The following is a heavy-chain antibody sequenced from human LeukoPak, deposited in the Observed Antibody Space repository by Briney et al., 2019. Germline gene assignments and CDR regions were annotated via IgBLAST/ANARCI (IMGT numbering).Heavy chain of an antibody. Sequence: ASVKVSCKASGYTFTSYGISWVRQAPGQGLEWMGWISAYNGNTNYAQKLQGRVTMTTDTSTSTAYMELRSLRSDDTAVYYCAIQADSGWPPTEVAPFDYWGQGTLVTVSS. V-gene: IGHV1-18*01. D-gene: IGHD6-19*01. CDR1: GYTFTSYG. CDR3: AIQADSGWPPTEVAPFDY. CDR2: ISAYNGNT. J-gene: IGHJ4*02.